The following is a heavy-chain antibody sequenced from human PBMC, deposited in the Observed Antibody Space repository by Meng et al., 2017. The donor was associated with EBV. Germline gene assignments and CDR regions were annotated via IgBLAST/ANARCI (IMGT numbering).Heavy chain of an antibody. V-gene: IGHV1-69*01. Sequence: QLGQSAAWVQKPGSSVTVSCKTSGGPFRYYAISWVRQAPGQGLEWLGGFLPRLGAPNYAQKFHGRVKITADESTSTHYMDLSSLRSEDTAIYYCASESGRGYTPDYWGQGTLVTVSS. CDR3: ASESGRGYTPDY. CDR2: FLPRLGAP. D-gene: IGHD3-10*01. CDR1: GGPFRYYA. J-gene: IGHJ4*02.